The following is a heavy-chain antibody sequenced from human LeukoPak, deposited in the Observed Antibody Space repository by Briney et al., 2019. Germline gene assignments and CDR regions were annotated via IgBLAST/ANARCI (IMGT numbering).Heavy chain of an antibody. V-gene: IGHV3-30*18. CDR1: GFTFSSYG. CDR3: VKISDTDSSGWTY. CDR2: ISYDGSNK. J-gene: IGHJ4*02. D-gene: IGHD6-19*01. Sequence: SGGSLRLSCAASGFTFSSYGMHWVRQAPGKGLEWVAVISYDGSNKYYVDSVKGRFTISRDNSKNTLYLQMNSLRAEDTAVYYCVKISDTDSSGWTYWGQGTLVTVSS.